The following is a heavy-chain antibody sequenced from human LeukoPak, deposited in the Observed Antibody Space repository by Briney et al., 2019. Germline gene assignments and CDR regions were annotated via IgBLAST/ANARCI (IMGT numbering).Heavy chain of an antibody. CDR2: IYYSGST. D-gene: IGHD3-22*01. V-gene: IGHV4-59*01. CDR1: GGSISSYY. CDR3: TREVSGSQDY. J-gene: IGHJ4*02. Sequence: PSETLSLTCTVSGGSISSYYWSWIRQPPGKGLEWIGYIYYSGSTNYNPSLKSRVTISVDTSKNQFSLKLSSVTAADTAVYYCTREVSGSQDYWGQGTLVTVSS.